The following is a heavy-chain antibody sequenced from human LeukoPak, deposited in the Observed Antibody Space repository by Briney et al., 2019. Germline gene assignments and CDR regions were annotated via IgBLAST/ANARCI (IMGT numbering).Heavy chain of an antibody. CDR2: INPSGGST. D-gene: IGHD6-13*01. Sequence: ASVKVSCKASGYTFTSHYMHWVRQAPGQGLEWMGIINPSGGSTSYAQKFQGRVTMTRDTSTSTVYMELNSLRSEDTAVYYCARGPLGSSSWYFLDPYFDYWGQGTLVTVSS. J-gene: IGHJ4*02. CDR1: GYTFTSHY. V-gene: IGHV1-46*01. CDR3: ARGPLGSSSWYFLDPYFDY.